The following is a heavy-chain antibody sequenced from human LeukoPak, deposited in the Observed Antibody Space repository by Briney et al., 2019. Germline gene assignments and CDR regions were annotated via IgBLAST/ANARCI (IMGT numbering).Heavy chain of an antibody. CDR3: ARRQVGATVDY. V-gene: IGHV3-66*02. CDR2: IYSGGST. CDR1: GFTVSSNY. J-gene: IGHJ4*02. D-gene: IGHD1-26*01. Sequence: HTGGSLRLSCAASGFTVSSNYMSWVRQAPGKELEWVSVIYSGGSTYYADSVKGRFTISRDNSKNTLHLQMNSLRAEDTAVYFCARRQVGATVDYWGQGTLVTVSS.